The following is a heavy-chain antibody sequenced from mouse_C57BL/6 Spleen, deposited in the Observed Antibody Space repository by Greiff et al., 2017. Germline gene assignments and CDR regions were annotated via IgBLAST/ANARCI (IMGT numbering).Heavy chain of an antibody. J-gene: IGHJ1*03. CDR3: ARGLSFYWYFDV. V-gene: IGHV3-6*01. CDR2: ISYDGSN. CDR1: GYSITSGYY. D-gene: IGHD1-1*02. Sequence: EVQLQESGPGLVKPSQSLSLTCSVTGYSITSGYYWNWIRQFPGNKLEWMGYISYDGSNNYNPSLKNRISITRDTSKNQFFLKLNSVTTEDTATYYCARGLSFYWYFDVWGTGTTVTVSS.